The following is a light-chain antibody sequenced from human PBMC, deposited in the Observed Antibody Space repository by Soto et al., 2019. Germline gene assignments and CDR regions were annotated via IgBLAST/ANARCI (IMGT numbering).Light chain of an antibody. Sequence: DLQLTQSPSFLSASVGDRVTITCRANQAINSYLAWYQQKPGKAPNLLIYTASTLQSGVPSRFSGSGSGAEFTLTIDSLQPEDFATYYCLQVNAYPLTFGEGTKVEIK. V-gene: IGKV1-9*01. J-gene: IGKJ4*01. CDR2: TAS. CDR1: QAINSY. CDR3: LQVNAYPLT.